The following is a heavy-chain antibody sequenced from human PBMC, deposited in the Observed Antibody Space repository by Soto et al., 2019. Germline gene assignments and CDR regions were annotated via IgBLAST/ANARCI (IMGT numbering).Heavy chain of an antibody. CDR3: AKVYDSIGYAYYYYGMDV. CDR1: GFTFSSYG. V-gene: IGHV3-30*18. D-gene: IGHD3-22*01. Sequence: QVQLVESGGGVVQPGRSLRLSCAASGFTFSSYGMHWVRQAPGKGLEWVAVISYDGNNKYYADSVKGRFTSSRDNSKNTLYLQMNSLRAEDKAVYYCAKVYDSIGYAYYYYGMDVWGQGTTVTVSS. CDR2: ISYDGNNK. J-gene: IGHJ6*02.